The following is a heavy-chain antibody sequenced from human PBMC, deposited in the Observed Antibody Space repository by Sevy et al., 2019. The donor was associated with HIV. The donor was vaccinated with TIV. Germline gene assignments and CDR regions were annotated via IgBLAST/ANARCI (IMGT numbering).Heavy chain of an antibody. Sequence: GSLRLSCAASGFTFSNAWMSWVRQAPGKGLEWVGRIKRKTDGGTTDYAAPVKGRFTISRDDSKNTLYLQMNSLKTEDTAVYYCTTVAQFTAFDIWGQGTMVTVSS. J-gene: IGHJ3*02. CDR3: TTVAQFTAFDI. CDR1: GFTFSNAW. CDR2: IKRKTDGGTT. V-gene: IGHV3-15*01.